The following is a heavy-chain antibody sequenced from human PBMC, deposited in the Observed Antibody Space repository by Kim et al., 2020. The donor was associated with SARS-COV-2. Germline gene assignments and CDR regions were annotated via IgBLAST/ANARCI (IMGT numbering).Heavy chain of an antibody. Sequence: GGSLRLSCAASGITFSSYAMGWVRQAPGKGLEWVSNISGSGGSTNYADSVKGRFTISRDNTKNTLYLQMNSLRAEDTAIYYCAKDIIEGDCTSGSCFMWGPRAPGTVSS. J-gene: IGHJ4*02. V-gene: IGHV3-23*01. CDR1: GITFSSYA. CDR3: AKDIIEGDCTSGSCFM. CDR2: ISGSGGST. D-gene: IGHD2-15*01.